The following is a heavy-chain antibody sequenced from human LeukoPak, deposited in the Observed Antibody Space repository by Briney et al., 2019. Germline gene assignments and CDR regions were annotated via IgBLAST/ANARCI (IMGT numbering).Heavy chain of an antibody. CDR1: GFTFSRYW. J-gene: IGHJ4*02. CDR3: ASQRYSDY. CDR2: IKEDGSEN. V-gene: IGHV3-7*01. Sequence: PGGSLRLSCAASGFTFSRYWMTWVRQAPGKGLEWVANIKEDGSENSYVESVKGRFTISRDNAKNSLYLQLNSLRAEDTAVYFCASQRYSDYWGQGTLVTVSS. D-gene: IGHD1-1*01.